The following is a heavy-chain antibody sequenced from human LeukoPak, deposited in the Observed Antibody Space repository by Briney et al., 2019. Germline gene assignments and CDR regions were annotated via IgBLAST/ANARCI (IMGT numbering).Heavy chain of an antibody. J-gene: IGHJ4*02. CDR3: ARDGDQMYEVYDY. D-gene: IGHD1-14*01. V-gene: IGHV3-11*04. Sequence: PGGSLRLSCAAPGFTLSNYYTAWIRQAPGKGLGWVSPIISIGNTIHYADSVKGGCTISRDNAKNSPFLQMNSPRAEDTPVYYCARDGDQMYEVYDYWGQGTLVTVSS. CDR2: IISIGNTI. CDR1: GFTLSNYY.